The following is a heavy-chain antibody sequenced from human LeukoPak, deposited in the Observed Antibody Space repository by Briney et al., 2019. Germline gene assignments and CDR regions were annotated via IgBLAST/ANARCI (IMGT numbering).Heavy chain of an antibody. CDR3: ARDRAPEAFDI. V-gene: IGHV3-9*01. J-gene: IGHJ3*02. D-gene: IGHD1-14*01. CDR2: ISWNSGSI. CDR1: GFTFDDYA. Sequence: GGSLRLSCAASGFTFDDYAMHWVRQAPGKGLEWVSGISWNSGSIGYADSVKGRFTISRDNAKNSLYLQMNSLRAEDTAVYYCARDRAPEAFDIWGQGAMVTVAS.